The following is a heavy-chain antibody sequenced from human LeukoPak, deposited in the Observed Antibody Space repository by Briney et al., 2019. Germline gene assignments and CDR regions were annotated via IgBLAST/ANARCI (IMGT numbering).Heavy chain of an antibody. CDR3: ASDSGSYLDTFDI. D-gene: IGHD1-26*01. CDR1: GGSISSYY. Sequence: SGTLSLTCTVSGGSISSYYWSWIRQPPGKGLEWLGCIYYSGSTKYNPSLKRRVTISLDTSKNQFSLKLSSVTAADTAVYYCASDSGSYLDTFDIWGQGTMVTVSS. V-gene: IGHV4-59*08. CDR2: IYYSGST. J-gene: IGHJ3*02.